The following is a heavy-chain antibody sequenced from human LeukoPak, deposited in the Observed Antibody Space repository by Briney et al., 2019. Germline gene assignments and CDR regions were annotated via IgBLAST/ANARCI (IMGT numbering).Heavy chain of an antibody. D-gene: IGHD3-10*01. CDR3: GRDYYGPAEY. CDR1: GFTLNHYC. V-gene: IGHV3-7*01. Sequence: QSGGSLRLSCETSGFTLNHYCMSWVRQAPGKGLEWVANINGDGREHYYEDSVKGRFTITRDNNRNPLHLKMNKLKIEATAMYYCGRDYYGPAEYGGPGTLVTVSS. J-gene: IGHJ4*02. CDR2: INGDGREH.